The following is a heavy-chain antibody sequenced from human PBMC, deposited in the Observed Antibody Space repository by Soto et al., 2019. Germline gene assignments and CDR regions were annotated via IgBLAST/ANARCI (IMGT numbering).Heavy chain of an antibody. CDR1: GFTFSSHW. D-gene: IGHD3-9*01. Sequence: GGSLRLSCAASGFTFSSHWMSWVRQAPGKGLEWVANIKQDGSEKYYVDSVKGRFTISRDNAKNSLYLQMNSLRAEDTAVYYCARGLRYFDWLLGAPPFFDYWGQGTLVTVSS. CDR3: ARGLRYFDWLLGAPPFFDY. J-gene: IGHJ4*02. V-gene: IGHV3-7*01. CDR2: IKQDGSEK.